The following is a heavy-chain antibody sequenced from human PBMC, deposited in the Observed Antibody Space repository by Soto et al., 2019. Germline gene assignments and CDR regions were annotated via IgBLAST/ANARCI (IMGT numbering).Heavy chain of an antibody. CDR3: AKGSGGTAGHFDY. CDR2: IRGSGGST. V-gene: IGHV3-23*01. D-gene: IGHD6-13*01. CDR1: GFTFSSYA. J-gene: IGHJ4*02. Sequence: GGSLRLSCAASGFTFSSYAMSWVRQAPGKGLEWVSAIRGSGGSTYYADSVKGRFTISRDNSKNTLYLQMNSLRAEDTDVYYCAKGSGGTAGHFDYWGQGTLVTVSS.